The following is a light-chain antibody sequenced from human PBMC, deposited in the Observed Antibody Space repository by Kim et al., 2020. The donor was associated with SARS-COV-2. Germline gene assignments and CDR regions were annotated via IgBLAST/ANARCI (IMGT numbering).Light chain of an antibody. CDR2: GVN. CDR3: NSYTTSSTRV. Sequence: GQAYAISCTGPTCDVGGYNYVSWYQRHPGKAPKLIIYGVNNRPSGVSDRFSGSKSGSTASLTISGLQAEDEAYYYCNSYTTSSTRVFGGGTQLTVL. V-gene: IGLV2-14*03. J-gene: IGLJ3*02. CDR1: TCDVGGYNY.